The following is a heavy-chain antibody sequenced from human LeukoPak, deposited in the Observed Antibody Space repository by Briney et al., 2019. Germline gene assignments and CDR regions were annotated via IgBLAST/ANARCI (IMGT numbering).Heavy chain of an antibody. CDR3: ARARGFGSWSDY. CDR2: IYYSGST. J-gene: IGHJ4*02. V-gene: IGHV4-39*01. Sequence: PSETLSLTCTVSGGSISSSSYYWGWIRQPPGKGLEWIGSIYYSGSTYYNPSLKSRVTISVDTSKNQFSLKLSSVTAADTAVYYCARARGFGSWSDYWGQGTLVTVSS. CDR1: GGSISSSSYY. D-gene: IGHD6-13*01.